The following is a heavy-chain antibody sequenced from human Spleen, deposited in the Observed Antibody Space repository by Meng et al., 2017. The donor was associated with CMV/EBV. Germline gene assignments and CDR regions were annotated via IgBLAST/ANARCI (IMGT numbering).Heavy chain of an antibody. V-gene: IGHV3-66*02. CDR1: GFTFEDYG. Sequence: GESLKISCAASGFTFEDYGMSWVRQAPGKGLEWVSVVFGGNSAYYADSVKGRFTISRDNSKNTLYLQMNSLRAEDTAVYYCARELRDDYTWGFFDYWGQGTLVTVSS. J-gene: IGHJ4*02. D-gene: IGHD5-24*01. CDR2: VFGGNSA. CDR3: ARELRDDYTWGFFDY.